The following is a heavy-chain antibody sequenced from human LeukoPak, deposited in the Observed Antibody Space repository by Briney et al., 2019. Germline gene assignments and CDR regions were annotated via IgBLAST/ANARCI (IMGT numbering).Heavy chain of an antibody. V-gene: IGHV3-53*01. Sequence: GGSLRLSCAASGFTVSSNYMSWVRQAPGKGPEWVSVIYSGGSTYYADSVKGRFTISRDNSKNTLYLQMNSLRAEDTAVYYCARDGGVRSFDPWGQGTLVTVSS. D-gene: IGHD3-16*01. CDR2: IYSGGST. CDR1: GFTVSSNY. J-gene: IGHJ5*02. CDR3: ARDGGVRSFDP.